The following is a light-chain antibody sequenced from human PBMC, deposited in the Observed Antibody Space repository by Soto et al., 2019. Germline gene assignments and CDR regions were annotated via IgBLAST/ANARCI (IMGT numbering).Light chain of an antibody. V-gene: IGLV2-8*01. CDR3: SSYAGSDTFV. CDR2: EVT. CDR1: NSDVGGYNF. J-gene: IGLJ1*01. Sequence: QSALTQSPSASGSPGQSVTISCTGTNSDVGGYNFVSWYQQHPGKAPKLMVYEVTKRPSGVPDRFSGSKSGTTASLIVSGLQDEDEADYYCSSYAGSDTFVFGTGTKLTVL.